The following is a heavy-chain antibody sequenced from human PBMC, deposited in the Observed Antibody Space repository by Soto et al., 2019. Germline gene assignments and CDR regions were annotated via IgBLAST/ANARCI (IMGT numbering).Heavy chain of an antibody. CDR3: ARGLPVVVVAATHWFDP. D-gene: IGHD2-15*01. CDR1: GYTFTGYY. J-gene: IGHJ5*02. CDR2: INPNSGGT. V-gene: IGHV1-2*02. Sequence: ASVKVSCKAPGYTFTGYYMHWVRQAPGQGLEWMGWINPNSGGTNYAQKFQGRVTMTRDTSISIAYMELSRLRSDDTAAYYCARGLPVVVVAATHWFDPWGQGTLVTVSS.